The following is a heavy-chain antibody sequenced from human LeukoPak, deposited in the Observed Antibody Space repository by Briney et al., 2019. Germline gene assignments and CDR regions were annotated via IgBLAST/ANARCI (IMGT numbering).Heavy chain of an antibody. J-gene: IGHJ6*03. CDR3: ATATVTTFYYYYYYMDV. CDR1: GYTFTGYY. Sequence: ASVKVSCKASGYTFTGYYMHWVRQAPGQGFEWMGWINPNSGGTNYAQKFQGRVTMTRDTSISTAYMELSRLRSDDTAVYYCATATVTTFYYYYYYMDVWGKGTTVTVSS. V-gene: IGHV1-2*02. D-gene: IGHD4-11*01. CDR2: INPNSGGT.